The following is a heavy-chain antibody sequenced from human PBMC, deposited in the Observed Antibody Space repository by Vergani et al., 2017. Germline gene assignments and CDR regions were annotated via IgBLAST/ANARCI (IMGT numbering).Heavy chain of an antibody. CDR3: ARAGYCSGGSCYSGIDY. V-gene: IGHV4-59*01. CDR1: GGSISSYY. D-gene: IGHD2-15*01. Sequence: QVQLQESGPGLVKPSETLSLTCTVSGGSISSYYWSWIRQPPGKGLEWIGYIYYSGSTNYNPSLKSRVTISVDPSKNQFSLKLSSVTAADTAVYYCARAGYCSGGSCYSGIDYWGQGTLVTVSS. CDR2: IYYSGST. J-gene: IGHJ4*02.